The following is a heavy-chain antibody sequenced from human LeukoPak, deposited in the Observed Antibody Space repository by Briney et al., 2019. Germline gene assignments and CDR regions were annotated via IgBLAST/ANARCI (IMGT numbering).Heavy chain of an antibody. Sequence: PSETLSLTCTVSGGSISSYYWSWLRQPPGKGLEWIGYIYYSGSTNYNPSLKRRVTISVDTSKNQFSLKLSSVTAADTAVYYCARQSGIAVAGTYYFDYWGQGTLVTVSS. J-gene: IGHJ4*02. CDR1: GGSISSYY. D-gene: IGHD6-19*01. CDR2: IYYSGST. V-gene: IGHV4-59*08. CDR3: ARQSGIAVAGTYYFDY.